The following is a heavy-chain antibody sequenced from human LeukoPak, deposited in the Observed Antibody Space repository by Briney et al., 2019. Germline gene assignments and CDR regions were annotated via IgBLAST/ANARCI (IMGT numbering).Heavy chain of an antibody. D-gene: IGHD6-19*01. CDR1: GGSISSGSYY. Sequence: PSETLSLTCTVSGGSISSGSYYWSWIRQPAGKGLEWIGRIYTSGSTNYNPSLKSRVSISVDTSRNQFSLKLSSVTAADTAVYYCARSPKGGWYDRFDYWGQGTLVTVSS. J-gene: IGHJ4*02. CDR2: IYTSGST. CDR3: ARSPKGGWYDRFDY. V-gene: IGHV4-61*02.